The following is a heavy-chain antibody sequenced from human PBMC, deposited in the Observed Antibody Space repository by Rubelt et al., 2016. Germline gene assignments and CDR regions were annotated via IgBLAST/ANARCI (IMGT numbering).Heavy chain of an antibody. J-gene: IGHJ3*02. CDR2: IYSGGGT. CDR3: TRGMPGRPRSDALDI. Sequence: EVQLVESGGGLIQPGGSLRLSCAASGFTVSRNYMSWVRQAPGKGLEWVSVIYSGGGTYYADSARGRFTISRDNSKNTLYLQMNSLRAEDTAVFYCTRGMPGRPRSDALDIWGQGTMVTVSS. CDR1: GFTVSRNY. D-gene: IGHD6-6*01. V-gene: IGHV3-53*01.